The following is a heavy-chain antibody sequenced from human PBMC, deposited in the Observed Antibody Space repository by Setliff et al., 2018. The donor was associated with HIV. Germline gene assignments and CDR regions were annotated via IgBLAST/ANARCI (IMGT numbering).Heavy chain of an antibody. V-gene: IGHV4-34*01. CDR3: ARFTSGWYGQY. Sequence: SETLSLTCDGYGGSLSSYYWTWIRQAPGKGLEWIGEINPSGSPDYNPSLKSRVTISVDTSRKQSSLKLTSVTIADTAVYYCARFTSGWYGQYWGQGTLVTVSS. CDR1: GGSLSSYY. CDR2: INPSGSP. J-gene: IGHJ4*02. D-gene: IGHD6-19*01.